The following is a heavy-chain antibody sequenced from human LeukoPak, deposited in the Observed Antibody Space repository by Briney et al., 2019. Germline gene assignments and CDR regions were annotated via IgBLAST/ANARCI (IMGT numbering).Heavy chain of an antibody. J-gene: IGHJ6*04. CDR1: GFTFSSYA. Sequence: GGSVRLSCAASGFTFSSYAMHWVRQAPGKGLEWVSYISSSGSTIYYADSVKGRFTISRDNAKNSLYLQMNGLRAEDTAVYYCAELDITMIGGVWGKGTTVTISS. CDR2: ISSSGSTI. V-gene: IGHV3-48*03. CDR3: AELDITMIGGV. D-gene: IGHD3-10*02.